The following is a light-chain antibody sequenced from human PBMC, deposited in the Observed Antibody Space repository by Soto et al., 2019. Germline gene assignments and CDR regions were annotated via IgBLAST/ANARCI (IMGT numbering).Light chain of an antibody. V-gene: IGLV1-44*01. CDR2: SND. J-gene: IGLJ2*01. CDR3: AAWDDSLNGPV. CDR1: SSNIGSNT. Sequence: QSVLTQPPSASGTPGQRVTISCSGSSSNIGSNTVNWYQHLPGTAPKLLIYSNDRRPSGVPDRFSGSKSGTSASLAISGLQSEDEADYYCAAWDDSLNGPVFGGGTKVTVL.